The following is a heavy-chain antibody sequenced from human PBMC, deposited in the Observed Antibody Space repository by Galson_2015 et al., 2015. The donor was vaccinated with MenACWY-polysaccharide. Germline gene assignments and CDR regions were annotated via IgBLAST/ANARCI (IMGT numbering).Heavy chain of an antibody. CDR1: GFTFSSYS. Sequence: SLRLSCAASGFTFSSYSMNWVRQAPGKGLEWVSYISTGRTIIYQADSVKGRFTISRDNAKNSLYPQMNSLRVDDTAVYYCARERGPYDAFDVWGQGTMVTVSS. D-gene: IGHD3-10*01. V-gene: IGHV3-48*01. J-gene: IGHJ3*01. CDR3: ARERGPYDAFDV. CDR2: ISTGRTII.